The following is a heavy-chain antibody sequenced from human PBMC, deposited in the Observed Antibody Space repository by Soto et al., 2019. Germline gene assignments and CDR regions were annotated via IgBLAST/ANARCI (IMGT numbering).Heavy chain of an antibody. Sequence: LSLTCTVSGGSIRSGDYFWSWIRQPPGKGLEWIGYIYYSGSTHYNPSLRSRVSISVDTSKNQFSLKLSSVTAADTAVYYCARTTSYDYFDYWGQGTLVTVSS. CDR2: IYYSGST. D-gene: IGHD1-1*01. J-gene: IGHJ4*02. V-gene: IGHV4-30-4*01. CDR1: GGSIRSGDYF. CDR3: ARTTSYDYFDY.